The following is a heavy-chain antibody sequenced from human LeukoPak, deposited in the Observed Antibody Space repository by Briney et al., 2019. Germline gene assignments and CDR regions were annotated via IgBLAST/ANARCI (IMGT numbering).Heavy chain of an antibody. V-gene: IGHV3-21*01. Sequence: GGSLRLSCAASGFTFSSYSMNWVRQAPGEGLEWVSSISSSSSYIYYADSVKGRFTISRDNAKNSLYLQMNSLRAEDTAVYYCAIDSGWSPLGADYWGQGTLVTVSS. CDR1: GFTFSSYS. D-gene: IGHD6-19*01. CDR3: AIDSGWSPLGADY. CDR2: ISSSSSYI. J-gene: IGHJ4*02.